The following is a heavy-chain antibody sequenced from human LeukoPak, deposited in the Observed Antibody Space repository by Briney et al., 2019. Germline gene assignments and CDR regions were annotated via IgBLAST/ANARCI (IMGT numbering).Heavy chain of an antibody. CDR2: IYYSGST. Sequence: SETLSLTCTVSGGSISSYYWSWIRQPPGKGLEWIGYIYYSGSTNYNPSLKSRVTISVDTSKNQFSLKLSSVTAADTAVYYCVRRRGYCSSSSCPNYMDVWGKGTTVTVSS. CDR3: VRRRGYCSSSSCPNYMDV. V-gene: IGHV4-59*01. J-gene: IGHJ6*03. D-gene: IGHD2-2*01. CDR1: GGSISSYY.